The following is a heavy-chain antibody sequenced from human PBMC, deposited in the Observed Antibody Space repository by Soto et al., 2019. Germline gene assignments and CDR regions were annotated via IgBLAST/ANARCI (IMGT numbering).Heavy chain of an antibody. D-gene: IGHD3-10*01. CDR2: IYYSGRT. CDR1: GGSISSYY. CDR3: ARAGLWFGEFSGYFDY. Sequence: QVQLQESGPGLVKPSETLSLTCTVSGGSISSYYWSWIRQPPGKGLEWIGYIYYSGRTNYNPSLKSRVTISVDTSKNQFSLKLSSVTAADTAVYYCARAGLWFGEFSGYFDYWGQGTLVTVSS. J-gene: IGHJ4*02. V-gene: IGHV4-59*01.